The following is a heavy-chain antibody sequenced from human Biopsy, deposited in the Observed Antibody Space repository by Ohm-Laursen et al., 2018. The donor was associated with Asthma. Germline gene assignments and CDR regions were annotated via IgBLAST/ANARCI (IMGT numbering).Heavy chain of an antibody. J-gene: IGHJ4*02. CDR1: GFTVSRDH. V-gene: IGHV3-53*01. CDR3: ARGDSSGWSHYYFDY. Sequence: GSLRLSCAASGFTVSRDHMFWVRQAPGKGLEWVSVIYSGGTSHTADSVRGRFTISRDFSKNTLHPQMHSLRVEDTAVYYCARGDSSGWSHYYFDYWGQGTLVTVSS. D-gene: IGHD6-19*01. CDR2: IYSGGTS.